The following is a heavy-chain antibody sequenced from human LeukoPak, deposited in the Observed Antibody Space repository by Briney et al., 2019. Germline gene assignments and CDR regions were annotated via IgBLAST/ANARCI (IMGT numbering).Heavy chain of an antibody. V-gene: IGHV4-59*11. D-gene: IGHD3-16*01. CDR2: IHYTGKP. CDR3: ARFGVDYDMDV. CDR1: GGSISGHY. J-gene: IGHJ6*02. Sequence: SETLSLTCSVSGGSISGHYWTWIRQPPGKGLEWIGQIHYTGKPDHNPSLKSRITISVDTSKNQVSLQVSSVTAADSAIYYCARFGVDYDMDVWGHGTTVTVFS.